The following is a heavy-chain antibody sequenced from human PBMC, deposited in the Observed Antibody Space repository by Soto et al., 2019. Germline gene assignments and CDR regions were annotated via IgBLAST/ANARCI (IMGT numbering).Heavy chain of an antibody. D-gene: IGHD2-2*02. CDR1: GGSFSGYY. CDR3: ARGHTEEYYSSTSCYSGSVDP. V-gene: IGHV4-34*01. Sequence: ASETLSLTCAVYGGSFSGYYWSWIRQPPGKGLEWIGEINHSGSTNYNPSLKSRVTISVDTSKNQFSLKLSSVTAADTAVYYCARGHTEEYYSSTSCYSGSVDPWGQGTLVTVSS. J-gene: IGHJ5*02. CDR2: INHSGST.